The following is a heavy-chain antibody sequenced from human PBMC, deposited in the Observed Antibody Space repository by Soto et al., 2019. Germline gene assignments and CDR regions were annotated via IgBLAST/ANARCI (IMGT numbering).Heavy chain of an antibody. Sequence: EVQLLESGGGLAQPGGSLRLSCAASGFAFSSSAMAWIRQTPGKGLQWVSAVTVAGGGIYYADSVKGRFTSSRDNSKKPLYLQMNSLSAEDTAQYFCSKWPPSPKMGVTGHWGQGTLVTVSS. D-gene: IGHD1-26*01. V-gene: IGHV3-23*01. CDR1: GFAFSSSA. CDR2: VTVAGGGI. CDR3: SKWPPSPKMGVTGH. J-gene: IGHJ4*02.